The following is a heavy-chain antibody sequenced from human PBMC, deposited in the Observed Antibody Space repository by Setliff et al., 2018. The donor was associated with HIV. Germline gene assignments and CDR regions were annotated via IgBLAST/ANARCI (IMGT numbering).Heavy chain of an antibody. CDR2: IIPIFGTT. Sequence: AASVKVSCKSSGGTFSRHTISWVRQAPGQGLEWMGGIIPIFGTTNYAQNFQGRVPITADASTSTAFMELSSLRSEDTAVYYCARDNYYDSSGAIGYWGRGTLVTVSS. V-gene: IGHV1-69*13. D-gene: IGHD3-22*01. CDR1: GGTFSRHT. J-gene: IGHJ4*02. CDR3: ARDNYYDSSGAIGY.